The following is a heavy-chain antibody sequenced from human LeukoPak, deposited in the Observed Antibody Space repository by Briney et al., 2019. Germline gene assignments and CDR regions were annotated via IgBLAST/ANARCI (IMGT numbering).Heavy chain of an antibody. D-gene: IGHD2-21*01. CDR2: IYYSGST. CDR3: AGVGGELDYYGMDV. CDR1: GGSISSYY. V-gene: IGHV4-59*08. Sequence: SETLSLTCTVSGGSISSYYWSWIRQPPGKGLEWIGYIYYSGSTYYNPSLKSRVTISVDTSKNQFSLKLSSVTAADTAVYYCAGVGGELDYYGMDVWGQGTAVTVSS. J-gene: IGHJ6*02.